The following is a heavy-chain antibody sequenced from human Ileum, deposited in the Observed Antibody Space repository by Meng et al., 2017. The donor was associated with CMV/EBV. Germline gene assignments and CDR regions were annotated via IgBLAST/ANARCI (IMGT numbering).Heavy chain of an antibody. CDR2: IWYDNSNK. D-gene: IGHD3-22*01. CDR3: AKWLRDYSGLAYFYGMDV. V-gene: IGHV3-33*03. Sequence: SLKISCAASGFPFSNYGMHLVRQPPDKGLEWGAAIWYDNSNKYYAASMKGRFTISRDTSKNTVYLGMNRLRAEETAVYYCAKWLRDYSGLAYFYGMDVWGQGTTVTVSS. J-gene: IGHJ6*02. CDR1: GFPFSNYG.